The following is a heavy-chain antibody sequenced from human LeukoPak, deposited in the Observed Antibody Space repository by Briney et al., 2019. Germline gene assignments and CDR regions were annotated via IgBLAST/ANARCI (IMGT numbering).Heavy chain of an antibody. V-gene: IGHV4-59*08. CDR1: GGSFSGYY. Sequence: SETLSLTCAVYGGSFSGYYWSWIRQPPGKGLEWIGYIYYSGSTNYNPSLKSRVTIPVDTSKNQFSLKLSSVTAADAAVYYCARPLHTTIFGVGWFDPWGQGTLVTVSS. D-gene: IGHD3-3*01. CDR3: ARPLHTTIFGVGWFDP. J-gene: IGHJ5*02. CDR2: IYYSGST.